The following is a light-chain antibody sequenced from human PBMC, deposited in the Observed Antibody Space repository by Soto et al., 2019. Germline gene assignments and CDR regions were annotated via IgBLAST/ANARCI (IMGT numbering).Light chain of an antibody. CDR2: EVT. V-gene: IGLV2-14*01. Sequence: QSALTPPASVSGSPGQTITISCTGTSSDVGAYDYVSWYQQHPGKAPMFMIYEVTNRPSGVSHRFSGSKSGNTASLTISRLQAEYEADYYCSSYITSSTYVFGTGTNVT. J-gene: IGLJ1*01. CDR1: SSDVGAYDY. CDR3: SSYITSSTYV.